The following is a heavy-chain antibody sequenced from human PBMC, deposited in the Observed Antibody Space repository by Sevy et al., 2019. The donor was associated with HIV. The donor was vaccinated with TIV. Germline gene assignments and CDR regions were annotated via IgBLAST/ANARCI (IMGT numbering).Heavy chain of an antibody. V-gene: IGHV4-59*01. D-gene: IGHD5-18*01. CDR3: CRDSAVVPRILVY. Sequence: SETLSLTCNVSGDSISSYFWSWFRQPPGKGLEWIGYIYYSGTIDYNPSLRSRVTISVVTSKKHFAMMLTSVTAADTAVYYCCRDSAVVPRILVYWGQGTLVTVSS. J-gene: IGHJ4*02. CDR1: GDSISSYF. CDR2: IYYSGTI.